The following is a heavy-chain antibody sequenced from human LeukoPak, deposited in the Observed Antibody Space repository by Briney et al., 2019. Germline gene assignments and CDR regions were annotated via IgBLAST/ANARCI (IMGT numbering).Heavy chain of an antibody. D-gene: IGHD6-13*01. V-gene: IGHV4-59*01. Sequence: PSETLSLTCTVSGGSISSYYWSWIRQPPGKGLEWIGYIYYSGSTNYNPSLKSRVTISVDTSKNQFSLKLSSVTAADTAVYYCARGLAAAALHYYYYMDVWGKGTTVTVSS. J-gene: IGHJ6*03. CDR3: ARGLAAAALHYYYYMDV. CDR1: GGSISSYY. CDR2: IYYSGST.